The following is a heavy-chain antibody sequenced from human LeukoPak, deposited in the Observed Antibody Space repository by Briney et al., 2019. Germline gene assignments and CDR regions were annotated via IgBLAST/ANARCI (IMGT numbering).Heavy chain of an antibody. J-gene: IGHJ4*02. CDR3: ARDLYDFWSGYRSDY. D-gene: IGHD3-3*01. CDR2: IYTSGST. Sequence: PSQTLSFTCTVSGGSISSGSYYWSWIRQPAGKGLEWIGRIYTSGSTNYNPSLKSRVTISVDTSKNQFSLKLSSVTAADTAMYYCARDLYDFWSGYRSDYWGQGTLVTVSS. V-gene: IGHV4-61*02. CDR1: GGSISSGSYY.